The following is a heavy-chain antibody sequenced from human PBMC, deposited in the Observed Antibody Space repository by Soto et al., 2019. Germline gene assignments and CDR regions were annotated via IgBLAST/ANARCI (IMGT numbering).Heavy chain of an antibody. D-gene: IGHD3-16*01. CDR2: ISPGGDIT. V-gene: IGHV3-11*01. J-gene: IGHJ4*02. CDR1: GFSFRDHY. Sequence: GGSLRLSCAASGFSFRDHYMTWIRQAPGKGLELLSYISPGGDITNYVDSVKGRFTISRDNAKNSLFLHMNSLRAEDTAVYYCTRDPRITDFWRQGTLVTVSS. CDR3: TRDPRITDF.